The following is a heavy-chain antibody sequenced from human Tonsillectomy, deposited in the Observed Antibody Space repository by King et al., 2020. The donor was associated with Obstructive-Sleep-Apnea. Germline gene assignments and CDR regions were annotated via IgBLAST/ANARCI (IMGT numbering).Heavy chain of an antibody. CDR3: AKDFYDSSGYYRNARYFDL. J-gene: IGHJ2*01. CDR1: GFTFSSYA. Sequence: VQLVESGGGLVQPGGSLRLSCAASGFTFSSYAMSWVRQAPGKGLEWVSAISGSGGSTYYADSVKGRFTTSRDNSKNTLYLQMNSLRAEDTAVYYCAKDFYDSSGYYRNARYFDLWGRGTLVTVSS. V-gene: IGHV3-23*04. CDR2: ISGSGGST. D-gene: IGHD3-22*01.